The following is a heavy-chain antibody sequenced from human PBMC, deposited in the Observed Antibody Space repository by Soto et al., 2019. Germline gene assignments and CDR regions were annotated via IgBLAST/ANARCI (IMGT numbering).Heavy chain of an antibody. CDR2: IYYSGST. J-gene: IGHJ5*02. CDR3: ARGGPDYDILTGYYNWFDP. Sequence: SATLSLPCTVSGGSISSYYWSWIRQPPGKGLEWIGYIYYSGSTNYNPSLKSRVTISVDTSKNQFSLKLSSVTAADTAVYYCARGGPDYDILTGYYNWFDPWGQGTLVTVSS. V-gene: IGHV4-59*12. D-gene: IGHD3-9*01. CDR1: GGSISSYY.